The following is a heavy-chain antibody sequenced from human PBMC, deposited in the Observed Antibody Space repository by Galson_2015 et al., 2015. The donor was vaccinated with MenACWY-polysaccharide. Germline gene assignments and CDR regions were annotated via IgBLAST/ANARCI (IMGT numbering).Heavy chain of an antibody. J-gene: IGHJ4*02. CDR2: MSRTATT. D-gene: IGHD3-10*01. Sequence: SLRLSCAASGFDFSNHGMAWVRQAPGKGLEWVSAMSRTATTYYSASVKGRFTISRDNSKNTLYLQMNSLRVGDTAVYYCAREGFCSDGSCYYYGYWGQGILVTVSA. V-gene: IGHV3-23*01. CDR3: AREGFCSDGSCYYYGY. CDR1: GFDFSNHG.